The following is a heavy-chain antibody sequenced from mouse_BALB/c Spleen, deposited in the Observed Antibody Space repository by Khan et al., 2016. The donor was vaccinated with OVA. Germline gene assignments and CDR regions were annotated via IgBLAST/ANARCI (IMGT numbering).Heavy chain of an antibody. J-gene: IGHJ2*01. CDR3: ARTARIKY. Sequence: VQLQQSGPGLVKPSQSLSLTCTVTGYSITSGYGWNWIRQFPGNKQEWMGYISYSGSTNYNPSLNSRISITRDTSKNQFFLQLNSVTTEDTATYYCARTARIKYWGQGTTLTVSS. CDR2: ISYSGST. D-gene: IGHD1-2*01. V-gene: IGHV3-2*02. CDR1: GYSITSGYG.